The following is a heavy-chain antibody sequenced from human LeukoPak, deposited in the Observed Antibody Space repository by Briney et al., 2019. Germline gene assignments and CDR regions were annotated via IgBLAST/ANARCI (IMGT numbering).Heavy chain of an antibody. D-gene: IGHD3-10*01. CDR1: GFTFSSYA. CDR2: ISSSSSYI. J-gene: IGHJ4*02. V-gene: IGHV3-21*01. CDR3: AMGSGSYYPDY. Sequence: PGGSLRLSCAASGFTFSSYAMSLVRQAPGPGLEWVSSISSSSSYIYYADSVKGRFTISRDNAKNSLYLQMNSLRAEDTAVYYCAMGSGSYYPDYWGQGTLVTVSS.